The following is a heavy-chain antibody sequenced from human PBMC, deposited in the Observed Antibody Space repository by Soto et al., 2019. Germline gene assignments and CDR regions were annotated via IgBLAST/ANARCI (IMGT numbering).Heavy chain of an antibody. CDR2: IIPIFGTA. D-gene: IGHD3-22*01. CDR1: GGTFSSYA. CDR3: ARAYYYDSSGYSPETCDI. J-gene: IGHJ3*02. V-gene: IGHV1-69*01. Sequence: QVQLVQSGAEVQKPGSSVKVSCTASGGTFSSYAISWVRQAPGPGLEWMGGIIPIFGTANYAQKFQGRVTITADESTSTAYRELSSLRAEDTAVYYCARAYYYDSSGYSPETCDIWGQGTMVTVSS.